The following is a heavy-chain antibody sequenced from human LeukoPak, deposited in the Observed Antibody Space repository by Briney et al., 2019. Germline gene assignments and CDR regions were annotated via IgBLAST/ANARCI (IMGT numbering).Heavy chain of an antibody. CDR2: INHSGTT. CDR3: ARGLRLPSRSTPAVPHV. CDR1: GGSFSDYY. Sequence: SETLSLTCAVYGGSFSDYYWNWIRHPPRKGLEWIGEINHSGTTNYNPSLKSRVTISVDTSKNQFSLRLSAVTAADTAVYHCARGLRLPSRSTPAVPHVWGKGTTVTVSA. V-gene: IGHV4-34*01. J-gene: IGHJ6*04. D-gene: IGHD2/OR15-2a*01.